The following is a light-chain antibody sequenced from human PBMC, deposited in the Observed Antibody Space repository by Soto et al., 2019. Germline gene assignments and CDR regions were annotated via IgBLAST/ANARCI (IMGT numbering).Light chain of an antibody. CDR3: QQYGSSPST. Sequence: DIQMTQSPSTLSASVGDRVTITCRASQSISSWLAWYQQKPGKAPKLLIYKASSLESGVPSRFSGSGSGTDFTLTISRLEPEDFAVYYCQQYGSSPSTFGQGTKV. CDR2: KAS. CDR1: QSISSW. V-gene: IGKV1-5*03. J-gene: IGKJ1*01.